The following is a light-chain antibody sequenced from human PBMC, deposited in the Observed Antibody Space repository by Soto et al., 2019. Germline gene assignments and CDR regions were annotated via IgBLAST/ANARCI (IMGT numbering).Light chain of an antibody. CDR1: NIGSKS. J-gene: IGLJ1*01. Sequence: SYELTQPPSVSVAPGQTARITCGGTNIGSKSVHWYQQRPGQAPVMVVYEDSDRPSGIPERFSGSNSGDTATLTISRVDAGDEADYYCQVWDRESEHYVFGTGTKLTVL. CDR3: QVWDRESEHYV. CDR2: EDS. V-gene: IGLV3-21*02.